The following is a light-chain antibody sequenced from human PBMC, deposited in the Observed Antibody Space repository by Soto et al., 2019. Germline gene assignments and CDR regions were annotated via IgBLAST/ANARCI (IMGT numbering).Light chain of an antibody. Sequence: EIVMTQSPATLSVSPGERATVSCRASQSVGSNLAWYQQKAGQAPSLLIYGASTRATGVPARFSGSGSGTEFALTISSLQTEDLPVYYCQQYSYWRTFGQGTKVDIK. V-gene: IGKV3-15*01. CDR2: GAS. CDR1: QSVGSN. J-gene: IGKJ1*01. CDR3: QQYSYWRT.